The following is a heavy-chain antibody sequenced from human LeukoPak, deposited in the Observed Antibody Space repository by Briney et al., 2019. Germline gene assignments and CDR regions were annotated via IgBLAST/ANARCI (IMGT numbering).Heavy chain of an antibody. D-gene: IGHD3-9*01. J-gene: IGHJ3*02. CDR1: GFTFDDYA. V-gene: IGHV3-9*01. Sequence: GRSLRLSCAASGFTFDDYAMHWVRQAPGKGLEWVSGISWNSGSIGYADSVKGRFTISRDNAKNSLYLQMNSLRAEDTALYYCAKDIGYYDILTGYSEAFDIWGHGTMVTVSS. CDR2: ISWNSGSI. CDR3: AKDIGYYDILTGYSEAFDI.